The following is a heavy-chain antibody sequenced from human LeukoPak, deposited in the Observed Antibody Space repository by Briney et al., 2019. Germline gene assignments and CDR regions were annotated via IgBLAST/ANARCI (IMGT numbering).Heavy chain of an antibody. CDR1: GFTFSSYG. D-gene: IGHD7-27*01. CDR2: IKQDGSEK. V-gene: IGHV3-7*01. Sequence: GRSLRLSCAASGFTFSSYGMHWVRQAPGKGLEWVANIKQDGSEKNYVDSVKGRFTISRDNAKNSLILQMNSLRDEDTAVYYCARGVWAPFDYWGQGTLVTVSS. J-gene: IGHJ4*02. CDR3: ARGVWAPFDY.